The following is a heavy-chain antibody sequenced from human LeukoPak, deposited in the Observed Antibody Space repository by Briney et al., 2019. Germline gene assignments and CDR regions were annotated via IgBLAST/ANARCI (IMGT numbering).Heavy chain of an antibody. CDR1: GYTFTGYY. V-gene: IGHV1-2*02. CDR2: INPNSGGT. Sequence: GASVKVSCKASGYTFTGYYMHWVRQAPGQGLEWMGGINPNSGGTNYAEKFKGRVTMTRDTSISTVYMELSRLRSDDTAVYYVARGGNALATDGDYYYYGMDVWGQGTTVTVSS. J-gene: IGHJ6*02. CDR3: ARGGNALATDGDYYYYGMDV. D-gene: IGHD1-26*01.